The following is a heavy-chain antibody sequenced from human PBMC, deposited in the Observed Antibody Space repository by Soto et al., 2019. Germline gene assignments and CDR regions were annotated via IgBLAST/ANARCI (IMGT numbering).Heavy chain of an antibody. Sequence: HGESLKISCKGSGYSLTSYWIGWVRQMPGKGLEWMGIIYPGDSDTRYSPSFQGQVTISADKSISTAYLQWSSLKASDTAMYYCARLRGSLILELPFDYWGQGTLVTV. D-gene: IGHD1-7*01. CDR2: IYPGDSDT. J-gene: IGHJ4*02. CDR3: ARLRGSLILELPFDY. V-gene: IGHV5-51*01. CDR1: GYSLTSYW.